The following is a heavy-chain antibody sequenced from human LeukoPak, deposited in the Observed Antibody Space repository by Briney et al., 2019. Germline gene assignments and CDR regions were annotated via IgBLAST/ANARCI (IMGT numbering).Heavy chain of an antibody. V-gene: IGHV3-30*04. J-gene: IGHJ3*02. CDR2: ISNDGNNK. CDR1: GFTFSSYV. Sequence: PGGSLRLSCAASGFTFSSYVMHWVRQAPGRGLEWVAVISNDGNNKYYANSVKGRFTISRDNSKNTLYLQMNSLRTEDTAVYYCARHRPMIIVADAFDIWGQGTMVTVSS. CDR3: ARHRPMIIVADAFDI. D-gene: IGHD3-22*01.